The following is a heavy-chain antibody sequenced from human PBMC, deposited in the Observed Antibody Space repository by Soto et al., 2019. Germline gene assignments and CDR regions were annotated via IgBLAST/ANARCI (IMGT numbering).Heavy chain of an antibody. CDR2: IYYSGST. D-gene: IGHD5-12*01. J-gene: IGHJ4*02. Sequence: QVQLQESGPGLVKPSQTLSLTCTVSGGSISSGDYYWSWIRQPPGKGLEWIGYIYYSGSTYYNPSLNSRMTISVDTSTNQCSLKLTSVTAADTAVYYCARWLGYGPHFDYWGQGTLVTVSS. V-gene: IGHV4-30-4*01. CDR1: GGSISSGDYY. CDR3: ARWLGYGPHFDY.